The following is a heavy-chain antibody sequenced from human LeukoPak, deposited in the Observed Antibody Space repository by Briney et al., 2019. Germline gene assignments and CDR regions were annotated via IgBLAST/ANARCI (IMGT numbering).Heavy chain of an antibody. J-gene: IGHJ4*02. CDR2: IYSGGTT. D-gene: IGHD3-10*01. Sequence: GGSLRLSCAASGFTVSSNYMTWVRQAPGKGLEWVSVIYSGGTTYYADSVKGRFTISRDNAKSTVYLQMNSLRTDDTAVYYCARDGMTYGRHFDYWGQGILVTVSS. V-gene: IGHV3-66*01. CDR1: GFTVSSNY. CDR3: ARDGMTYGRHFDY.